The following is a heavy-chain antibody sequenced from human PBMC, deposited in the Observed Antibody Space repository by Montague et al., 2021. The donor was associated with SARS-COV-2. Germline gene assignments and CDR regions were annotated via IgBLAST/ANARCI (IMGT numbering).Heavy chain of an antibody. CDR3: ARDTRITMLVVVNRYGMDV. Sequence: SETLSLTCTVSGGSISSYYWSWIRQPAGKGLEWIGRIYPSGSTKYNPSLKSRVTMSVDTSKNQFSLKLSSVTAADTAVYYCARDTRITMLVVVNRYGMDVWGQGTPVTVSS. CDR2: IYPSGST. V-gene: IGHV4-4*07. J-gene: IGHJ6*02. CDR1: GGSISSYY. D-gene: IGHD3-22*01.